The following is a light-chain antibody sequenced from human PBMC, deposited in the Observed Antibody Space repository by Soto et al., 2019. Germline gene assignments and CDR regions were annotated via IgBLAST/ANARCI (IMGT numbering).Light chain of an antibody. CDR1: QSISSW. Sequence: DIQMTQSPSTLSASVGDRVTITCRASQSISSWLAWHQQQPGKAPKLLIYKASSLECGVPSRFSGSGSGTEFTLTISSLQPDDFATYYCQQYTNYPWTFGQGTKVEIK. CDR2: KAS. CDR3: QQYTNYPWT. J-gene: IGKJ1*01. V-gene: IGKV1-5*03.